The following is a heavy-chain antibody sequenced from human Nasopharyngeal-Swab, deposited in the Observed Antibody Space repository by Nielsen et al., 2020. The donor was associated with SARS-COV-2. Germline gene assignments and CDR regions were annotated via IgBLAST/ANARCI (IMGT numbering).Heavy chain of an antibody. J-gene: IGHJ6*02. D-gene: IGHD6-19*01. CDR3: ARAAAMADLYHYYGMDV. CDR1: GYTFTSYY. CDR2: INPSGGST. Sequence: ASVKVSCKASGYTFTSYYMHWVRQAPGQGLEWMGIINPSGGSTSYAQKFQGRVTMTRDTSTSTVYMDLSSLRSEDTAVYYCARAAAMADLYHYYGMDVWGQGTTVTVSS. V-gene: IGHV1-46*01.